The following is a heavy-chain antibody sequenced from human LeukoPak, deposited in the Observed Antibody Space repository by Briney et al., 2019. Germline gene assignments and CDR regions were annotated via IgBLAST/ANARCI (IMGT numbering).Heavy chain of an antibody. Sequence: GGSLRLSCAASGFTFSGSAMHWVRQASGKGLEWVGRIRSKANSYATAYAASAKGRFTISRDDSKNTAYLQMNSLKTEDTAVYYCTRHSSSWYSGNRYYFDYWGQGTLVTVSS. CDR2: IRSKANSYAT. D-gene: IGHD6-13*01. CDR3: TRHSSSWYSGNRYYFDY. V-gene: IGHV3-73*01. J-gene: IGHJ4*02. CDR1: GFTFSGSA.